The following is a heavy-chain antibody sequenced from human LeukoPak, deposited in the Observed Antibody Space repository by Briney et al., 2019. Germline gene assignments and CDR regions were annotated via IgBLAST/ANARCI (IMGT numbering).Heavy chain of an antibody. Sequence: SETLSLTCAVYGGSFSGYHWSWIRQPPGKGLEWIGEINHSGSTNYNPSLKSRVTISVDTSKNQFSLKLSSVTPEDTAVYYCAREKSDYGDYFDAFDIWGQGTMVTVSS. CDR2: INHSGST. CDR3: AREKSDYGDYFDAFDI. CDR1: GGSFSGYH. V-gene: IGHV4-34*01. J-gene: IGHJ3*02. D-gene: IGHD4-17*01.